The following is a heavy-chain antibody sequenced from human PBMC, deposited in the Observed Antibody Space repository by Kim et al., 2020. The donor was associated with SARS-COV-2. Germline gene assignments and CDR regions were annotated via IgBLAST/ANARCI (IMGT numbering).Heavy chain of an antibody. CDR1: GYTFTSYA. CDR2: INAGNGNT. V-gene: IGHV1-3*01. J-gene: IGHJ5*02. Sequence: ASVKVSCKASGYTFTSYAMHCVRQAPGQRLELMGWINAGNGNTKYSQKFQGRVTITRDTSASTVYMELSRLRSEDTAVYYCARGRITMVRGANINWFDAWGQGTLVTVSS. CDR3: ARGRITMVRGANINWFDA. D-gene: IGHD3-10*01.